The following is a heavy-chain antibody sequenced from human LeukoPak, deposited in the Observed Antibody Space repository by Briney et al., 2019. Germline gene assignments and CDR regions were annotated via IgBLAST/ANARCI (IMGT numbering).Heavy chain of an antibody. V-gene: IGHV5-51*01. Sequence: GESLKISCKGSGYSFTSYWIGWVRQMPGKGLEWVGIIYPGDSDTRYSPSFQGQVTISADKSISTAYLQWSSLKASDTAMYYCASSYDSSGYYINAFDIWGQGTMVTVSS. CDR3: ASSYDSSGYYINAFDI. D-gene: IGHD3-22*01. CDR1: GYSFTSYW. CDR2: IYPGDSDT. J-gene: IGHJ3*02.